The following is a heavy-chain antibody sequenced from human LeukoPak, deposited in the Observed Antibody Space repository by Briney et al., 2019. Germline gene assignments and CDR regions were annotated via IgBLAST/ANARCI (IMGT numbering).Heavy chain of an antibody. CDR2: INAGNGNT. V-gene: IGHV1-3*01. Sequence: ASVKVTCKASGYTFTSYAMHWVRQAPGQRLEWMGWINAGNGNTKYSQKFQGRVTITRDTSASTAYMELSSLRSEDTAVYYCARVAVENWFDPWGQGTLVTVSS. D-gene: IGHD6-19*01. J-gene: IGHJ5*02. CDR1: GYTFTSYA. CDR3: ARVAVENWFDP.